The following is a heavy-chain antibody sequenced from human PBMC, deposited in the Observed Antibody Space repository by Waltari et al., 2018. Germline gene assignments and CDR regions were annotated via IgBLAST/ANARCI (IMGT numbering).Heavy chain of an antibody. CDR3: ATDIPPDESQIAVLGITKYDAMDV. V-gene: IGHV1-24*01. CDR1: GDTLTELS. Sequence: QVQLVQSGPEVRKPGASVQVSCKVSGDTLTELSLHWARLAPGNGLEWRGGVDPEDGETIYAQKFQGRVTMTEDTSTDIAYMELSSLRSEDTAVYYCATDIPPDESQIAVLGITKYDAMDVWGQGTTVTVSS. CDR2: VDPEDGET. J-gene: IGHJ6*02. D-gene: IGHD1-20*01.